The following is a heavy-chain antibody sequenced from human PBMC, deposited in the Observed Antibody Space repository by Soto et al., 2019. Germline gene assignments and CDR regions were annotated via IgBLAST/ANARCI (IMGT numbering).Heavy chain of an antibody. CDR3: ATDFFWVLDS. CDR2: IYNDGST. Sequence: GSRRLSWAASGFTVSSSHMSWVRRAPGKGLEWVSVIYNDGSTYYADSVKGRFTISRDNSKNTLYLQMNSLRAEDTAVYYCATDFFWVLDSWGQGTLFTASS. J-gene: IGHJ5*01. V-gene: IGHV3-53*01. CDR1: GFTVSSSH. D-gene: IGHD3-3*01.